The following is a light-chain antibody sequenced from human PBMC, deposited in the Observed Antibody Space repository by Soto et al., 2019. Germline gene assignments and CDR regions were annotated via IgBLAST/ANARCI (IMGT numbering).Light chain of an antibody. V-gene: IGKV3-20*01. CDR3: QQYGSSPQT. J-gene: IGKJ5*01. CDR2: GAS. CDR1: QSVRSNC. Sequence: EIVLTQSPGTLSMSPGESATLYCRASQSVRSNCLAWYQQKPGQAPRLLIYGASNRATGIPDRFSGSGSGTDFTLTISRLEPEDFAVYYCQQYGSSPQTFGQGTRLDIE.